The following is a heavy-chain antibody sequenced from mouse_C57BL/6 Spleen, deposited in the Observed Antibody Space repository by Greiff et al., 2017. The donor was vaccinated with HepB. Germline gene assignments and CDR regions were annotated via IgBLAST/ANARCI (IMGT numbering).Heavy chain of an antibody. J-gene: IGHJ3*01. CDR1: GFTFSSYT. CDR2: ISGGGGNT. V-gene: IGHV5-9*01. D-gene: IGHD2-4*01. Sequence: EVKLMASGGGLVKPGGSLKLSCAASGFTFSSYTMSWVRQTPEKRLEWVATISGGGGNTYYPDRVKGRFTISSDNAKNTLYLQMSSLRAEDTALYYCARLYYDDYELAYWGQGTLVTVSA. CDR3: ARLYYDDYELAY.